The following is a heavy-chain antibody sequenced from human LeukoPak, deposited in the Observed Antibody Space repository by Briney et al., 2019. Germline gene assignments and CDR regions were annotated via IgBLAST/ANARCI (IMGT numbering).Heavy chain of an antibody. D-gene: IGHD1-26*01. CDR1: GYTFTSYD. Sequence: ASVRVSCKASGYTFTSYDINWVRQATGQGLEWMGWMNPNRGNTGYAQKFQGRVTMTRNTSISTAYMELSSLRSEDTAVYYCARSPTNSGSYYFDYWGQGTLVTVSS. CDR2: MNPNRGNT. CDR3: ARSPTNSGSYYFDY. V-gene: IGHV1-8*01. J-gene: IGHJ4*02.